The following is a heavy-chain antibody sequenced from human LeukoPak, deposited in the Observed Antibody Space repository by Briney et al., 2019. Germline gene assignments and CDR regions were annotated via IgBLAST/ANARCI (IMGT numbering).Heavy chain of an antibody. Sequence: PSETLSLTCTVSGGSISSSSYYWGWIRQPPGKGLEWIGSIYYSGSTYYNPSLKSRVTISVDTSKNQFSLKLRSVTAADMAVYYCASDYYDSSGYPLNFDYWGQGTLVTVSS. CDR3: ASDYYDSSGYPLNFDY. D-gene: IGHD3-22*01. V-gene: IGHV4-39*01. CDR1: GGSISSSSYY. CDR2: IYYSGST. J-gene: IGHJ4*02.